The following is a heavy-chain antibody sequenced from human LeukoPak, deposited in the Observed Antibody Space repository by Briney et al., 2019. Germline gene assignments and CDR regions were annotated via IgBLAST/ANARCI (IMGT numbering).Heavy chain of an antibody. CDR1: GFTFSSYS. CDR3: AKHIYGVVSIQQ. Sequence: GGSLRLSCAASGFTFSSYSMNWVRQAPGKGLEWVGRIRSRADGGTAEYATTVEGRFTISRDDSTNTLYLHMSNVKTEDTAVYYCAKHIYGVVSIQQWGQGTLVTVSS. V-gene: IGHV3-15*01. CDR2: IRSRADGGTA. D-gene: IGHD3-3*01. J-gene: IGHJ1*01.